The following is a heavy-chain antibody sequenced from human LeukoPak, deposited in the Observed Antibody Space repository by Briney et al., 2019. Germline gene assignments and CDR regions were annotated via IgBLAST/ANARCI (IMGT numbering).Heavy chain of an antibody. CDR2: IFYTGIT. V-gene: IGHV4-59*04. Sequence: GSLRLSCAASGFTFSSYWMHWVRQPPGKGLEWIGDIFYTGITFYNPSLKSRVTLSVDTSNNRFSLKLSSVTAADAAVYFCARLGGYTHGPDPADYWGQGTLVTVSS. CDR1: GFTFSSYW. CDR3: ARLGGYTHGPDPADY. J-gene: IGHJ4*02. D-gene: IGHD5-24*01.